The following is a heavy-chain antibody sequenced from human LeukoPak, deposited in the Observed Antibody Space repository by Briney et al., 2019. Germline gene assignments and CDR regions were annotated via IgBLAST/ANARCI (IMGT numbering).Heavy chain of an antibody. CDR1: GFTFGDYA. V-gene: IGHV3-49*04. Sequence: PGGSLRLSCRASGFTFGDYAMSWVRQAPGKGLEWVGFIRSKAYGGTTEYAASVKGRFTISRDDSKSIAYLQMGSLRTEDTGVYYCSSSYYDFWSAYWGRGTLVTVSS. CDR3: SSSYYDFWSAY. D-gene: IGHD3-3*01. CDR2: IRSKAYGGTT. J-gene: IGHJ4*02.